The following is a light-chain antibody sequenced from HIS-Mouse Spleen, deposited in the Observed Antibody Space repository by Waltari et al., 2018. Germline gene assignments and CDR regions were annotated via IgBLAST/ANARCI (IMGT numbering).Light chain of an antibody. Sequence: DIQMTQSPSSLSASVGDRVTITCQASQDISNYLNWYQQKPGKAPKLLIYDASNLETVVPSRFSGSGSGTDFTFTISSLQPEDIATYYCQQYDNLPLTFGGGTKEEIK. J-gene: IGKJ4*01. CDR1: QDISNY. CDR3: QQYDNLPLT. CDR2: DAS. V-gene: IGKV1-33*01.